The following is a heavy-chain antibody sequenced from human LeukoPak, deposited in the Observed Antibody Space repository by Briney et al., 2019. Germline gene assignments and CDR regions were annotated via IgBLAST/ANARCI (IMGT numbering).Heavy chain of an antibody. CDR1: GFTFSSYE. CDR3: ARDSPGKAAAGLYYFDY. J-gene: IGHJ4*02. D-gene: IGHD6-13*01. V-gene: IGHV3-48*03. Sequence: GGSLRLSCAASGFTFSSYEMNWVRQAPGKGLEWVSYISSSGSTIYYADSVKGRFTISRDNAKNSLYLQMNSLRAEDTAVYYCARDSPGKAAAGLYYFDYWGQGTLVTVSS. CDR2: ISSSGSTI.